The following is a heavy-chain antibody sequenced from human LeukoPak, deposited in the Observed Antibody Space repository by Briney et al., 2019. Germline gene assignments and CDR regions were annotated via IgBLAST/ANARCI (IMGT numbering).Heavy chain of an antibody. CDR1: GYNFTSYY. V-gene: IGHV1-46*01. D-gene: IGHD1-14*01. J-gene: IGHJ3*02. CDR3: ARGAPRKSGFYDAFDI. CDR2: IDPSGGST. Sequence: ASVKVSCKASGYNFTSYYMHWVRQAPGQGLEWMGIIDPSGGSTADAQKFQGRLTMTRDTSSSTVFMELSSLRSEDTAVYYCARGAPRKSGFYDAFDIWAQGTMVTVSS.